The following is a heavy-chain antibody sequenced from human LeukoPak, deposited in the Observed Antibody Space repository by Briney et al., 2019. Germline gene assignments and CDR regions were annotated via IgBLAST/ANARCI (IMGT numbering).Heavy chain of an antibody. Sequence: PGGSLRLSCAASGVSFSSYTMNWVRQAPGKGLEWVSSISSDSTYIYYADSVKGRFTISRDNAKNSLYLQMNSLRAEDTAVYYCARDGVRAGIQLWLTGYYYYMDVWGKGTTVTVSS. V-gene: IGHV3-21*01. D-gene: IGHD5-18*01. CDR3: ARDGVRAGIQLWLTGYYYYMDV. CDR2: ISSDSTYI. CDR1: GVSFSSYT. J-gene: IGHJ6*03.